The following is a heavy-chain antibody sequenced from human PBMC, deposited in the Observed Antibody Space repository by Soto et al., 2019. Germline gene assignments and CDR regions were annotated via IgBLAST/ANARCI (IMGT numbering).Heavy chain of an antibody. Sequence: GVPLRLSCTASGFTFGDYAMSWFRQAPGKGLEWVGFIRSKAYGGTTEYAASVKGRFTISRDDSKSIAYLQMKSLKTEDTAVYYCASSLKAGTYCGGDCYPMGFQHWGQGTLVTVSS. V-gene: IGHV3-49*03. CDR1: GFTFGDYA. CDR3: ASSLKAGTYCGGDCYPMGFQH. D-gene: IGHD2-21*02. CDR2: IRSKAYGGTT. J-gene: IGHJ1*01.